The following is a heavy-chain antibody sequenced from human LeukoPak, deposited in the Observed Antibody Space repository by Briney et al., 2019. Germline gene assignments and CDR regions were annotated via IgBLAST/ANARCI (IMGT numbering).Heavy chain of an antibody. Sequence: PGGSLRLSCAASGFIVSSKYMSWVRQAPGKGLEWVSVIYSGGSTYYAASVEGRFTISRDNSKNTVYLQMNNLKVDDTAAYYCARAGPIDYWGQGTLVTVSS. CDR1: GFIVSSKY. CDR3: ARAGPIDY. V-gene: IGHV3-53*01. CDR2: IYSGGST. J-gene: IGHJ4*02.